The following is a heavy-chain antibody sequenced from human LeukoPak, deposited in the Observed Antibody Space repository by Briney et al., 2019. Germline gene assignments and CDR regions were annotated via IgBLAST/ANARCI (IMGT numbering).Heavy chain of an antibody. CDR2: IYHSGST. CDR3: ARSFYTAGGWFDP. J-gene: IGHJ5*02. CDR1: GYSISSGYY. D-gene: IGHD3-16*02. Sequence: PSETLSLTCTVSGYSISSGYYWGWIRQPPGKGLEWIGSIYHSGSTYYNPSLKSRVTISVDTSKNQFSLKLTSVTAADTAVYYCARSFYTAGGWFDPWGQGTLVTVSS. V-gene: IGHV4-38-2*02.